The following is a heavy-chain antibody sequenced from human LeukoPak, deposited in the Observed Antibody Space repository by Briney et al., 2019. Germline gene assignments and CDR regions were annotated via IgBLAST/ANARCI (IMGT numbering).Heavy chain of an antibody. CDR1: GCTFSSYA. CDR3: ARAGYCSGGSCSTDAFDI. Sequence: SVKVSCKASGCTFSSYAISWVRQAPGQGLEWMGGIIPIFGTANYAQKFQGRVTITADESTSTAYMELSSLRSEDTAVYYCARAGYCSGGSCSTDAFDIWGQGTMVTVSS. V-gene: IGHV1-69*13. D-gene: IGHD2-15*01. CDR2: IIPIFGTA. J-gene: IGHJ3*02.